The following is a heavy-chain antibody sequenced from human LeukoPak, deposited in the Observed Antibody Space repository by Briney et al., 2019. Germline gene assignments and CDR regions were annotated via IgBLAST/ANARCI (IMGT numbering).Heavy chain of an antibody. D-gene: IGHD3-3*01. CDR1: GYTFTSYG. J-gene: IGHJ3*02. V-gene: IGHV1-18*01. Sequence: ASVKVSCKASGYTFTSYGISWVRQAPGQGLEWMGWISAYNGNTNYAQKLQGRVTMTTDTSTSTAYMELRSLRSDDTAVYYCARAFWSGYYIDAFDIWGQGTMVTVSS. CDR2: ISAYNGNT. CDR3: ARAFWSGYYIDAFDI.